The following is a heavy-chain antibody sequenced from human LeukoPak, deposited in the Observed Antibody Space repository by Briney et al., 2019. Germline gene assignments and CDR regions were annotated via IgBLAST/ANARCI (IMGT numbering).Heavy chain of an antibody. CDR1: GDSVSNNNAA. Sequence: SQTLSLTCAISGDSVSNNNAAWNWIRQSPSRGLECLGTTYYRSKWYNDYAVSVKSRITINPDTSKNQFSLQLNSVTPEDTAVYYCAREGIGATSEVWFDRWGQGTLVTVSS. J-gene: IGHJ5*02. V-gene: IGHV6-1*01. D-gene: IGHD5-12*01. CDR3: AREGIGATSEVWFDR. CDR2: TYYRSKWYN.